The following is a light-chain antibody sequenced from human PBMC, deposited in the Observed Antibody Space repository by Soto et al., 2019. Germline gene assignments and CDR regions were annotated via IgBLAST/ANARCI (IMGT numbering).Light chain of an antibody. J-gene: IGKJ1*01. CDR1: QSISLW. CDR2: DVS. Sequence: DIPRSQCPSTLPAFVWDVVTITCGASQSISLWLAWYQQKPGKAPRLLIYDVSTLESGVPSRFSGSGSGTEFGLTIKSLEPDDFATYYCQQYNSYSWTFGQGTKVDI. CDR3: QQYNSYSWT. V-gene: IGKV1-5*01.